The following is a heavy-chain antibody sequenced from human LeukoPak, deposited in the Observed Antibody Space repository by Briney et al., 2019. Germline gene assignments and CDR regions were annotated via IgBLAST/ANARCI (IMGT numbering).Heavy chain of an antibody. J-gene: IGHJ4*02. CDR1: GFTFSGYA. CDR2: ISGSDGST. V-gene: IGHV3-23*01. CDR3: AKGEGQWLGGLFDY. Sequence: GGSLRLSCAASGFTFSGYAMSWVRQAPGKGLEWISGISGSDGSTYSPDSVKGRFTISRDNSKNTLYLQINSPTADATAVYYSAKGEGQWLGGLFDYWGQGTLVTVSS. D-gene: IGHD6-19*01.